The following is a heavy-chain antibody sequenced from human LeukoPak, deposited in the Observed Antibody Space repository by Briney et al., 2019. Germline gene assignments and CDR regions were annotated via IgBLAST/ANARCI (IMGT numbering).Heavy chain of an antibody. J-gene: IGHJ4*02. Sequence: GGSLRLSCTASGFTFGDYVMSWVRQAPGKGLEWVGFIRSKAYGGTTKNAASVKGRFTISRDDSRSIAYLQMNSLKTEDTAVYYCARVSSSSKDNDYWGQGTLVTVSS. D-gene: IGHD6-13*01. CDR3: ARVSSSSKDNDY. V-gene: IGHV3-49*04. CDR1: GFTFGDYV. CDR2: IRSKAYGGTT.